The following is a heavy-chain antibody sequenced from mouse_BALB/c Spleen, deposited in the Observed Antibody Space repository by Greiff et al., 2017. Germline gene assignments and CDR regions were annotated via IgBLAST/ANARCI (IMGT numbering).Heavy chain of an antibody. V-gene: IGHV1S22*01. J-gene: IGHJ2*01. CDR1: GYTFTSYW. Sequence: LQQPGSELVRPGASVKLSCKASGYTFTSYWMHWVKQRPGKGLEWIGNIYPGSGSTNYDEKFTSKATLTVDTSSSTAYMQLSSLTSEDAAVYYCTRGTGRKSNYFDYWGQGTTLTVSS. CDR3: TRGTGRKSNYFDY. CDR2: IYPGSGST.